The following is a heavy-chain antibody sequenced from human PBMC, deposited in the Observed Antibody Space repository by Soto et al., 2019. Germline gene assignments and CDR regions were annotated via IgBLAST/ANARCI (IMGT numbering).Heavy chain of an antibody. D-gene: IGHD3-3*01. CDR2: IKSKTDGGTT. Sequence: GGSLRLSCAASGFTFSNAWMNWVRQAPGKGLEWVGRIKSKTDGGTTDYAAPVKGRFTISRDDSKNTLYLQMNSLKTEDTAVYYCTTDRPYYDFWSGIGYWGQGTLVTVSS. J-gene: IGHJ4*02. V-gene: IGHV3-15*07. CDR1: GFTFSNAW. CDR3: TTDRPYYDFWSGIGY.